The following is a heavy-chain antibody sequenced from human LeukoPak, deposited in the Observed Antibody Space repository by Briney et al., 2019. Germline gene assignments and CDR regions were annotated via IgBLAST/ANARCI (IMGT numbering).Heavy chain of an antibody. Sequence: TGGSLRLSCAASGFTFSSYAMSWVRQAPGEGLEWVSGISGSGGSTYYAGSVKGRFTISRDNSKNTLYLQMNSLRAADTAVYYCANLLGYCSGGSCYSSVYWGQGTLVTVSS. CDR1: GFTFSSYA. D-gene: IGHD2-15*01. CDR2: ISGSGGST. V-gene: IGHV3-23*01. CDR3: ANLLGYCSGGSCYSSVY. J-gene: IGHJ4*02.